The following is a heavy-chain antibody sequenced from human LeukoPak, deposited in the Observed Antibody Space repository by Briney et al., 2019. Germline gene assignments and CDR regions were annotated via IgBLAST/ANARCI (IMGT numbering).Heavy chain of an antibody. CDR1: GYSINSNYY. J-gene: IGHJ4*02. CDR2: IHHSGST. V-gene: IGHV4-38-2*02. CDR3: AREGDSSGYRIDY. Sequence: SETLSLTCTVSGYSINSNYYWGWIRQPPGKGLEWIASIHHSGSTYYNPSLKSRVTISVDTSKNQFSLKLSSVTAADTAVYYCAREGDSSGYRIDYWGQGTLVTVSS. D-gene: IGHD3-22*01.